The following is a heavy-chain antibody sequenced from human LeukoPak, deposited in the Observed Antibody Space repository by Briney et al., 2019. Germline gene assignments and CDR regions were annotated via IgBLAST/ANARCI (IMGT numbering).Heavy chain of an antibody. J-gene: IGHJ4*02. V-gene: IGHV3-74*01. CDR1: GCTFSNYW. D-gene: IGHD3-16*01. CDR3: ARDLLTSGRAFDL. CDR2: FTPDGSRT. Sequence: TGASLRLSCAASGCTFSNYWMHGVRQPAENGLVWVSRFTPDGSRTSCADSEKGRSLTSGETTKTTLYLQGNILTPGTTAVYCCARDLLTSGRAFDLWGRGTLVTVSS.